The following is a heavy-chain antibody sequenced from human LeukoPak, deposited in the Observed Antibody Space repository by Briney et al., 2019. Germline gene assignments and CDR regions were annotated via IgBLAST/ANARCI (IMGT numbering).Heavy chain of an antibody. CDR3: ARDNGEWRLNWFDH. CDR1: GFTFTSCG. D-gene: IGHD2-8*01. J-gene: IGHJ5*02. Sequence: GGSLRLSCAASGFTFTSCGMHWVRQAPGKGLDWVALIWDDGNNKYYADSVKGRFTISRDNPKNTLYLQMNSLRAEDTAVYYCARDNGEWRLNWFDHWGQGTLVTVSS. CDR2: IWDDGNNK. V-gene: IGHV3-33*01.